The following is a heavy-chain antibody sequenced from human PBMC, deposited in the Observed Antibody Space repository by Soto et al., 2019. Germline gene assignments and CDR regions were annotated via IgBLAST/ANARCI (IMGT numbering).Heavy chain of an antibody. CDR1: GFNFSSHG. D-gene: IGHD1-1*01. Sequence: QVQLVESGGGVVQPGASLRLSCAAAGFNFSSHGLHWVRQAPGKGLEWVAVMSYDGSHKLSTESVKGRFTISRDNSKNTLYLQMNSLITEDTAVYYFAKDLGGRRPYYPDYWCQGIRVTVSS. J-gene: IGHJ4*02. CDR2: MSYDGSHK. CDR3: AKDLGGRRPYYPDY. V-gene: IGHV3-30*18.